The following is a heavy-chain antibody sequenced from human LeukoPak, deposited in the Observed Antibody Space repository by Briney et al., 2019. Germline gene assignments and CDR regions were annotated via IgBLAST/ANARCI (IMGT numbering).Heavy chain of an antibody. CDR1: GFTFSSYD. CDR2: IGTAGDT. Sequence: GRSLRLSCAASGFTFSSYDMHWVRQATGKGLDWVSAIGTAGDTSYPGSVKGRFTISRENAKNSLYLQMNSLRAGDTAVYYCARLSSFSYYGMDVWGQGTPVTVSS. J-gene: IGHJ6*02. V-gene: IGHV3-13*01. CDR3: ARLSSFSYYGMDV. D-gene: IGHD6-13*01.